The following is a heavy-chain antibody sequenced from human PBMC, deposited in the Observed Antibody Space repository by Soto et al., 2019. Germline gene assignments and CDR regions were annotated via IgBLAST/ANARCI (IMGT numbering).Heavy chain of an antibody. CDR1: GFTFSSHW. J-gene: IGHJ4*02. Sequence: GGSLRLSCAASGFTFSSHWMHWVRQAPGKGLMWVARIKTDGSIISYADSVKGRFTISRDNAKNTLYLQMNSLRVEDTAMYYCARDVLVIRAHCGRGPLVTVYS. V-gene: IGHV3-74*01. CDR3: ARDVLVIRAH. CDR2: IKTDGSII. D-gene: IGHD6-13*01.